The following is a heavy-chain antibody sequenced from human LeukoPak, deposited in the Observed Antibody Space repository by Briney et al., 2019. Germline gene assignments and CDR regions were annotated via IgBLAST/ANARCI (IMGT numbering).Heavy chain of an antibody. J-gene: IGHJ4*02. CDR2: ITSRSQYL. D-gene: IGHD3-9*01. CDR1: GFSFGYHS. CDR3: AKGYYDILTGYDY. Sequence: GGSLRLACAASGFSFGYHSMIWVRQAPGKGLEWVSSITSRSQYLYYADSVRGRFTISRDNANDSVFLQMNSLRAEDTAVYYCAKGYYDILTGYDYWGQGTLVTVSS. V-gene: IGHV3-21*04.